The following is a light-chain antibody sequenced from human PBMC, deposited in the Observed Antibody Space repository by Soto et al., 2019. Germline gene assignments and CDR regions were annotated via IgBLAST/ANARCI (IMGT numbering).Light chain of an antibody. V-gene: IGLV2-14*01. CDR3: SSYTSNSTRV. CDR1: SSDIGGYNY. J-gene: IGLJ3*02. Sequence: QSALTQPASVSGSPGQSITISCTGTSSDIGGYNYVSWYQQNPGKAPKLIIYEVTNRPSGISYRFSGSKSGNTASLTISGLPAEDEADYYCSSYTSNSTRVFGGGTKLTVL. CDR2: EVT.